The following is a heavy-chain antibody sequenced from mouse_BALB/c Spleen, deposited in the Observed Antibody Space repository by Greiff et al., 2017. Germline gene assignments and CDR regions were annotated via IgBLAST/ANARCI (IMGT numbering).Heavy chain of an antibody. J-gene: IGHJ3*01. CDR2: IDPANGNT. D-gene: IGHD2-3*01. Sequence: VQLQQSGAELVKPGASVKLSCTASGFNIKDTYMHWVKQRPEQGLEWIGRIDPANGNTKYDPKFQGKATITADTSSNTAYLQLSSLTSEDTAVYYCASTLIYDGYWFAYWGQGTLVTVSA. V-gene: IGHV14-3*02. CDR3: ASTLIYDGYWFAY. CDR1: GFNIKDTY.